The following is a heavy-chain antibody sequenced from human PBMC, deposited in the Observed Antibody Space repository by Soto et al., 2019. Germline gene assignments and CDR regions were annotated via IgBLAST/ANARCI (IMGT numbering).Heavy chain of an antibody. V-gene: IGHV4-59*08. Sequence: QVQLQESGPGLVKPSETLSLTCTVSGGTISNYYWSWIRQPPGKGLEWIGSVYYSGSTNYNPSLKSPSPIPGDMPKNQFSLKLSSAAAADTTVYYRATHTAIALLHYWGPGTLVTVSS. CDR3: ATHTAIALLHY. CDR1: GGTISNYY. J-gene: IGHJ4*02. D-gene: IGHD5-18*01. CDR2: VYYSGST.